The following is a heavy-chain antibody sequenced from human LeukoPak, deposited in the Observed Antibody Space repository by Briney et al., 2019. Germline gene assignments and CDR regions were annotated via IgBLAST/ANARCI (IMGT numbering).Heavy chain of an antibody. CDR3: ARGDIALDY. D-gene: IGHD3-10*01. J-gene: IGHJ4*02. CDR2: IYSGART. CDR1: GFTVSSNY. V-gene: IGHV3-53*01. Sequence: GGSLRLSCAASGFTVSSNYMSWVRQAPGKGLEGVSVIYSGARTYSADSVKGRFTISIDNSNNTLYLQMNSLRAEDTAVYYCARGDIALDYWGQGSLVTVSS.